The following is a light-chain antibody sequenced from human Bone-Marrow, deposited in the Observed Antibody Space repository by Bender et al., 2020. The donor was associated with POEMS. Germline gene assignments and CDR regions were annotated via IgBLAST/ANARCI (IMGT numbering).Light chain of an antibody. V-gene: IGLV1-44*01. CDR2: SSH. J-gene: IGLJ3*02. CDR1: SSNIGARA. Sequence: QSVLTQPPSASGTPGQRVTISCSGGSSNIGARAVNWYQHLPGTAPKLLLYSSHRRPSEVPDRFSGSRSGTSASLAISGLQSEDEADYYCAVWDDSLNGWVFGGGTKLTVL. CDR3: AVWDDSLNGWV.